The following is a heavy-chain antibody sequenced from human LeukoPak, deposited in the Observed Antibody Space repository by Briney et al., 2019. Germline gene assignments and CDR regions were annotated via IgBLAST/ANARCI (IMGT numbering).Heavy chain of an antibody. D-gene: IGHD7-27*01. V-gene: IGHV3-30*18. Sequence: GGSLRLSCAASGFTFSNYGMHWVRQAPGKGLEWVAVISYDGSNKYYADSVKGRFTLSRDHSKNTLYLQMNSLRAEDTAMYYCTKGVLGRTQSVSAGLDYWGQGTLVTVSS. CDR3: TKGVLGRTQSVSAGLDY. J-gene: IGHJ4*02. CDR1: GFTFSNYG. CDR2: ISYDGSNK.